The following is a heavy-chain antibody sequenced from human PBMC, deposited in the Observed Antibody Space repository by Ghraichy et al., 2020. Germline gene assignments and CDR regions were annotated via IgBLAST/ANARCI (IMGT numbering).Heavy chain of an antibody. J-gene: IGHJ3*02. V-gene: IGHV1-2*02. CDR1: GYTFSGYY. D-gene: IGHD3-22*01. Sequence: ASVKVSCKASGYTFSGYYMHWVRQAPGQGLEWMGWINPNSGGTNYAQKFQGRVTMTRDTSINTAYMELSRLRSDDTAVYYCASWAGGKWLLPPRGDAFDIWGQGTMVTVSS. CDR3: ASWAGGKWLLPPRGDAFDI. CDR2: INPNSGGT.